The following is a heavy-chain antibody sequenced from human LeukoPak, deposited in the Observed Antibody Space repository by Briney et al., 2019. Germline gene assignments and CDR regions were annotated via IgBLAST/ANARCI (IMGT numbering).Heavy chain of an antibody. CDR2: IYSGGST. J-gene: IGHJ4*02. D-gene: IGHD4-17*01. Sequence: GGSLRLSCAASGFTVSSNYMSWVCQAPGKGLEWVSVIYSGGSTYYADSVKGRFTISRDNSKNTLYLQMNSLRAEDTAVYYCARRYGDYYFDYWGQGTLVTVSS. V-gene: IGHV3-53*01. CDR1: GFTVSSNY. CDR3: ARRYGDYYFDY.